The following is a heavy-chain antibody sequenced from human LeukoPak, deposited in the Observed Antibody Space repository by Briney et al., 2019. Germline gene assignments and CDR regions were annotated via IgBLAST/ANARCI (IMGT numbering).Heavy chain of an antibody. D-gene: IGHD6-13*01. J-gene: IGHJ5*02. CDR2: IYYSGST. CDR3: ARDSSSWHGGWFDP. CDR1: GGSISSSSYY. V-gene: IGHV4-39*07. Sequence: SETLSLTCTVSGGSISSSSYYWGWIRQPPGKGPEWIGSIYYSGSTNYNPSLKSRVTISVDTSKNQFSLKLSSVTAADTAVYYCARDSSSWHGGWFDPWGQGTLVTVSS.